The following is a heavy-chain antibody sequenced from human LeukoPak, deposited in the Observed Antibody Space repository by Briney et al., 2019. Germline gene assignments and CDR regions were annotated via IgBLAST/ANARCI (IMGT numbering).Heavy chain of an antibody. V-gene: IGHV4-59*01. CDR2: IYYSGST. CDR3: ARVAGDAEYFQH. Sequence: SETLSLTCTVSGGSISSYYWSWIRQPPGEGLEWIGYIYYSGSTNYNPSLKSRVTISVDTSKNQFSLKLSSVTAADTAVYYCARVAGDAEYFQHWGQGTLVTVSS. J-gene: IGHJ1*01. D-gene: IGHD6-19*01. CDR1: GGSISSYY.